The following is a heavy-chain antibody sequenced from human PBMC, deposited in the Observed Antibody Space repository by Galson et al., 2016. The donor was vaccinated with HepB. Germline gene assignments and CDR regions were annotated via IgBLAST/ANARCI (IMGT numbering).Heavy chain of an antibody. J-gene: IGHJ4*02. CDR3: EAYCGAGSCHGVEY. CDR1: GFTLKDYN. Sequence: SLRLSCAVSGFTLKDYNINWVRQAPGKGLEWVSYISSSGRDIQYAGTVKGRFTSSRDNAKNSLLLQMNSLGVEDTALYYCEAYCGAGSCHGVEYWGQGTLVTVSS. D-gene: IGHD2-21*01. CDR2: ISSSGRDI. V-gene: IGHV3-21*01.